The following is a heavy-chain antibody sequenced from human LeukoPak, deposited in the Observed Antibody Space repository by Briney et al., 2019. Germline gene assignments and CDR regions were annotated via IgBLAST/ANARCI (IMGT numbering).Heavy chain of an antibody. CDR1: GYSFASYD. J-gene: IGHJ4*02. D-gene: IGHD2-8*01. CDR2: VNPKSGNT. CDR3: ARGLPLGYCTYGVCYPPKHFDF. Sequence: GASVKVSCNASGYSFASYDINWVRQAPGQGLEWMGWVNPKSGNTGYKQKFQARVTITRDTSISAAYMELSSLTSDDTAVYFCARGLPLGYCTYGVCYPPKHFDFWGQGTLVTASS. V-gene: IGHV1-8*03.